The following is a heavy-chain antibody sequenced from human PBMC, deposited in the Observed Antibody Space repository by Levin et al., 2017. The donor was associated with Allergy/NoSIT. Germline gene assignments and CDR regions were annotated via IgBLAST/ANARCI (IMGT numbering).Heavy chain of an antibody. V-gene: IGHV1-2*02. Sequence: GESLKISCKASGYTFTGYYMHWVRQAPGQGLEWMGWINPNSGGTNYAQKFQGRVTMTRDTSISTAYMELSRLRSDDTAVYYCASLPRRGGGTAFDIWGQGTMVTVSS. D-gene: IGHD3-16*01. J-gene: IGHJ3*02. CDR2: INPNSGGT. CDR3: ASLPRRGGGTAFDI. CDR1: GYTFTGYY.